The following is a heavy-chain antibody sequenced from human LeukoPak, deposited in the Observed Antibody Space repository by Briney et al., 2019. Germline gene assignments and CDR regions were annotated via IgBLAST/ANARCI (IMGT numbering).Heavy chain of an antibody. CDR2: INPNSGGT. CDR1: GYTVTSYY. J-gene: IGHJ5*02. V-gene: IGHV1-2*04. Sequence: ASVKVSCKASGYTVTSYYMHWVRQAPGQGLEWMGWINPNSGGTNYAQKSQGWVTITRDTSISTAYMELSRLRSDDTAVYYCARGPPVSTAPGGWFETWGQGTLVTVSS. CDR3: ARGPPVSTAPGGWFET. D-gene: IGHD5-18*01.